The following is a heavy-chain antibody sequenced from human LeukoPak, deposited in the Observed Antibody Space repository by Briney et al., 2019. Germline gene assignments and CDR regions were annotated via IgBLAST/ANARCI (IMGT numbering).Heavy chain of an antibody. V-gene: IGHV4-4*07. CDR3: AREGGYAPYFDY. Sequence: WETLSLTCTVSGGSISSYYLSWIRQPAGKGLEWFGRIYTSGSTNYNPSLKSRVTMSVDTSKNQFSLKLSSVTDADTAVYYCAREGGYAPYFDYWGQGTLVTVSS. J-gene: IGHJ4*02. D-gene: IGHD5-12*01. CDR1: GGSISSYY. CDR2: IYTSGST.